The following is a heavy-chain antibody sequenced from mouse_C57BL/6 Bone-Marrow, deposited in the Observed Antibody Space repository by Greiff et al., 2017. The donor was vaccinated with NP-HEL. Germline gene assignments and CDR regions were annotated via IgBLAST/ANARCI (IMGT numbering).Heavy chain of an antibody. Sequence: EVQLQQSGPELVKPGASVKISCKASGYSLTGYYMNWVKQSPEKSLEWIGEINPSTGGTTYNQKFKAKATLTVDKSSSTAYMQLKSLTSEDSAVYYCASIYYDYDHYFDYWGQGTTLTVSS. J-gene: IGHJ2*01. D-gene: IGHD2-4*01. CDR2: INPSTGGT. V-gene: IGHV1-42*01. CDR3: ASIYYDYDHYFDY. CDR1: GYSLTGYY.